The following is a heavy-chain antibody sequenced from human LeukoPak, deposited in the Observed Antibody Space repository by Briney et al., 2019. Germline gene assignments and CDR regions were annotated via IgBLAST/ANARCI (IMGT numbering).Heavy chain of an antibody. CDR3: AKHLALNWFDP. Sequence: SGTVSLTCTVSGGSINGSYWSWIRQPPGKGLEWIGYIYYSGSTNSNPSLKSRVTISVDTSKNQFSLKLTSVTAADTAVYYCAKHLALNWFDPWGQGTLVTVSS. CDR1: GGSINGSY. D-gene: IGHD2-21*01. V-gene: IGHV4-59*08. CDR2: IYYSGST. J-gene: IGHJ5*02.